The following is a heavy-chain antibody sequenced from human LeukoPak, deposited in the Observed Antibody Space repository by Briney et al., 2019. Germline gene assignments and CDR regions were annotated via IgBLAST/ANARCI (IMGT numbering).Heavy chain of an antibody. V-gene: IGHV3-48*03. Sequence: PGGSLRLSCAASGFTFSSYEMNWVRQAPGKGLEWISCIATGGATTYYADSVRGRSTISGDNAENSLYLQMSSLRAEDTAVYFCARGFRHTAMLLDHWGQGNLVTVSS. J-gene: IGHJ4*02. CDR1: GFTFSSYE. CDR3: ARGFRHTAMLLDH. CDR2: IATGGATT. D-gene: IGHD5-18*01.